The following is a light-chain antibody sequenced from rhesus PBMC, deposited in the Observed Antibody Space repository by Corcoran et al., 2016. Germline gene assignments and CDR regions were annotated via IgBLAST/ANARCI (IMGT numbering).Light chain of an antibody. V-gene: IGKV3-10*01. CDR2: GAS. J-gene: IGKJ2*01. Sequence: QVILTQSPATLSLSPGERATLSCRASQSVSSYLAWYQQKPGQAPRLLIYGASSRATGIPDRVSGRGSGTDFTLTISSLETEDVGVYHCYQHSSGYSFGQGTKVEIK. CDR3: YQHSSGYS. CDR1: QSVSSY.